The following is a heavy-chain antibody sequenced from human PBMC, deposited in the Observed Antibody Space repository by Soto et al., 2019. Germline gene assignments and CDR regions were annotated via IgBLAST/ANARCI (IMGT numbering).Heavy chain of an antibody. Sequence: SETLSLTCTVSGGSISSSSYYWGWIRQPPGKGLEWIGSIYYSGSTYYNPSLKSRVTISVDTSKNQFSLKLSSVTAADTAVYYCARLSPGAYGGNSFHFDYWGQGTLVTVSS. CDR2: IYYSGST. CDR1: GGSISSSSYY. J-gene: IGHJ4*02. CDR3: ARLSPGAYGGNSFHFDY. V-gene: IGHV4-39*01. D-gene: IGHD4-17*01.